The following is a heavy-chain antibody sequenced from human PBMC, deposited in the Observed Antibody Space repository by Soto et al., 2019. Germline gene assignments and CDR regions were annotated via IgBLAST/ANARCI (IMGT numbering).Heavy chain of an antibody. D-gene: IGHD2-8*01. V-gene: IGHV4-39*01. CDR2: IYYSGST. CDR1: GGSISSSSYY. CDR3: ARFNGDFDY. J-gene: IGHJ4*02. Sequence: SETLSLTCTVSGGSISSSSYYWGWIRQPPGKGLEWIGSIYYSGSTYYNPSLKSRVTISVDTSKNQFSLKLSSVTAADTAVYYCARFNGDFDYWGQGTLVTVSS.